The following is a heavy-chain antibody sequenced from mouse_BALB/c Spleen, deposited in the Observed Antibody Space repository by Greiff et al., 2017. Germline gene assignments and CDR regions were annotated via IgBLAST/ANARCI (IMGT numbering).Heavy chain of an antibody. D-gene: IGHD2-10*02. J-gene: IGHJ3*01. V-gene: IGHV1S127*01. Sequence: QVQLQQPGAELVKPGASVKMSCKASGYTFTSYWMHWVKQRPGQGLEWIGTIDPSDSYTSYNQKFKGKATLTVDTSSSTAYMQLSSLTSEDSAVYYCTRKYGNYRFAYWGQGTLVTVSA. CDR1: GYTFTSYW. CDR3: TRKYGNYRFAY. CDR2: IDPSDSYT.